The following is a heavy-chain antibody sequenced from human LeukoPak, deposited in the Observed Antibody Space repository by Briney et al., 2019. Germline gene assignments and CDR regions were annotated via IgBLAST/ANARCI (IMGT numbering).Heavy chain of an antibody. J-gene: IGHJ4*02. D-gene: IGHD3-9*01. CDR1: GGSISSSSYY. Sequence: NPSETLSLTCTVSGGSISSSSYYWGWIRQPPGRGLEWIGGIYYSGSTYYNPSLKSRVTISVDTSKNQFSLKLSSVTAADTAVYYCARSDILTGHGHYFDYWGQGTLVTVSS. V-gene: IGHV4-39*07. CDR2: IYYSGST. CDR3: ARSDILTGHGHYFDY.